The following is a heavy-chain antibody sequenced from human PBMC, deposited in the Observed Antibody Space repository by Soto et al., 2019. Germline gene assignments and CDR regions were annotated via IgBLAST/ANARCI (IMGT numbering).Heavy chain of an antibody. CDR2: ISSSSSYI. J-gene: IGHJ4*02. V-gene: IGHV3-21*01. D-gene: IGHD3-10*01. CDR1: GFTFDDYA. CDR3: ASLGDFDY. Sequence: GSLRLSCAASGFTFDDYAMNWVRQAPGKGLEWVSSISSSSSYIYYADSVKGRFTISRDNAKNSLYLQMNSLRAEDTAVYYCASLGDFDYWGQGTLVTVSS.